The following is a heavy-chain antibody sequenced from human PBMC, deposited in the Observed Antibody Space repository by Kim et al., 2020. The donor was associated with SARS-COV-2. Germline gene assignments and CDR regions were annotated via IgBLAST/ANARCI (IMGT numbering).Heavy chain of an antibody. CDR1: GFTFDDYA. D-gene: IGHD6-6*01. Sequence: GGSLRLSCAASGFTFDDYAMHWIRQAPGKGLEWVSLISGDGGSTYYADSVKGRFTISRDNSKNSLYLQMNSLRTEDTALYYCAKDIWAVGSSSWVDYWGQGTLVTVSS. CDR3: AKDIWAVGSSSWVDY. J-gene: IGHJ4*02. CDR2: ISGDGGST. V-gene: IGHV3-43*02.